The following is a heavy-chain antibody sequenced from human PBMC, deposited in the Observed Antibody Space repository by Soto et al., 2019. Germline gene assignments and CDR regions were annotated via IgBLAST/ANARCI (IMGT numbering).Heavy chain of an antibody. CDR1: GFTLSSYW. Sequence: EVQLVESGGGLVQPGGSLRLSCAASGFTLSSYWMHWVRQAPGKGLVWVSRIYSDGSSINYADSVKGRFIISRDNAKNTLYLQLNSLRAEDTAVYYCARGAAKQTVTPSNWFAPWGQGTLVTVSS. CDR2: IYSDGSSI. D-gene: IGHD4-17*01. J-gene: IGHJ5*02. V-gene: IGHV3-74*01. CDR3: ARGAAKQTVTPSNWFAP.